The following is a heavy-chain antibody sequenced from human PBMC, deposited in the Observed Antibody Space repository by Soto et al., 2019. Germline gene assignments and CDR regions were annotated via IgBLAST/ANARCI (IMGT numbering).Heavy chain of an antibody. J-gene: IGHJ4*02. Sequence: PSETLSLTCTVSGGSISSGGYYWSWIRQHPGKGLEWIGYIYYSGSTYYNPSLKSRVTISVDTSKNQFSLKLSSVTAADTAVYYCARGSYYDSSGYYWNYFDYWGQGTLVTVSS. V-gene: IGHV4-31*03. CDR1: GGSISSGGYY. CDR2: IYYSGST. D-gene: IGHD3-22*01. CDR3: ARGSYYDSSGYYWNYFDY.